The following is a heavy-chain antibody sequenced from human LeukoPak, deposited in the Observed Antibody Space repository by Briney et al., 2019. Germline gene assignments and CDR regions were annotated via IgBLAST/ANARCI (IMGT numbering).Heavy chain of an antibody. CDR2: IYSSGST. CDR3: ARRPTGDPKFDY. V-gene: IGHV4-59*08. CDR1: GGSISNYF. D-gene: IGHD7-27*01. Sequence: PSETLSLTCSVSGGSISNYFWTWIRQPPGKGLEWIGYIYSSGSTYYNPSLKSRVTISVDTSKNRFSLKLSTVTAADTAVYYCARRPTGDPKFDYWGQATLVTVSS. J-gene: IGHJ4*02.